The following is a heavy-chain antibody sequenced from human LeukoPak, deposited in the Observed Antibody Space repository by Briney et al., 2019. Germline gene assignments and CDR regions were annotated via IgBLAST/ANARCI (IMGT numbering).Heavy chain of an antibody. J-gene: IGHJ5*02. CDR1: GASITDYY. V-gene: IGHV4-59*08. CDR3: ARHLGEGTYPMDR. Sequence: SETLSLTCTVSGASITDYYWSWIRQTPEMGLEYIGHIHISGKTYNNPSLKGRVTVSLDTSQNQFSLKLTSVTAADTAVYFCARHLGEGTYPMDRWGQGILVTVSS. D-gene: IGHD1-26*01. CDR2: IHISGKT.